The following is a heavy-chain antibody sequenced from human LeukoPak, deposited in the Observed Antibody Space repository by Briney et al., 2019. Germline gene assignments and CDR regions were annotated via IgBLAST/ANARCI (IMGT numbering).Heavy chain of an antibody. D-gene: IGHD3-22*01. CDR2: IIDDGHTT. CDR3: AKVAYDTRKTFDY. Sequence: RALRLSCAASGFTFSSYAMSWVRQAPGKGLEWVSLIIDDGHTTSYADSVKGRFTISRDNSKNALYLQMNSLRAEDTAVYYCAKVAYDTRKTFDYWGQGTLVTVSS. V-gene: IGHV3-23*01. CDR1: GFTFSSYA. J-gene: IGHJ4*02.